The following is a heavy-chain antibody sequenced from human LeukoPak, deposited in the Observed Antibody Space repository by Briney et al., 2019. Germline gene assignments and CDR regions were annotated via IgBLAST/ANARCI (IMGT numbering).Heavy chain of an antibody. Sequence: GGSLRLSCAASGFTVSSNYMSWVRQAPGKGLEWVSVIYSGGSTYYADSVKGRSTISRDNSKNTLYLQMNSLRAEDTAVYYCARARPYYYDSSGYSETYAFDIWGQGTMVTVSS. CDR2: IYSGGST. V-gene: IGHV3-66*02. J-gene: IGHJ3*02. CDR1: GFTVSSNY. D-gene: IGHD3-22*01. CDR3: ARARPYYYDSSGYSETYAFDI.